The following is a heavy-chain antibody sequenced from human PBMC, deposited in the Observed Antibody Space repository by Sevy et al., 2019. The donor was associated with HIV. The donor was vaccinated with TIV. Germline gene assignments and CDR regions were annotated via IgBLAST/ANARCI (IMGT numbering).Heavy chain of an antibody. CDR3: ARGPYYRDTNTYFFMHY. CDR2: FNSDGSGT. D-gene: IGHD3-22*01. V-gene: IGHV3-74*01. Sequence: GGSLRLSCAGSGFTFSNYWMHWVRQAPGKGLVWVSRFNSDGSGTSYADSVTGRFTISRDNAKNTLYLQMNSLRAEDTAVYYCARGPYYRDTNTYFFMHYWGQGTLVTVSS. J-gene: IGHJ4*02. CDR1: GFTFSNYW.